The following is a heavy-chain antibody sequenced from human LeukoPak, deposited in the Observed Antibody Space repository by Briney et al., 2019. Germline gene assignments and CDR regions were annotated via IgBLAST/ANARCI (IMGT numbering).Heavy chain of an antibody. J-gene: IGHJ4*02. V-gene: IGHV4-39*01. CDR2: IYYSGST. Sequence: NPSETLSLTCTVSGGSISSSSSYWGWIRQPPGKGLEWIGNIYYSGSTYYTPSLKSRVTMSVDTSKNQFSLKLSSVTAADTAVYYCARGRLVGPTTEFDYWGQGTLVTVSS. CDR1: GGSISSSSSY. CDR3: ARGRLVGPTTEFDY. D-gene: IGHD1-26*01.